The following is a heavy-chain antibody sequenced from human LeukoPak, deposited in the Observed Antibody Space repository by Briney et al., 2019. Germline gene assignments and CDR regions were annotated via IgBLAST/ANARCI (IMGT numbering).Heavy chain of an antibody. J-gene: IGHJ1*01. CDR2: IIPIFGTA. CDR1: GGTFSSYA. Sequence: SVKVSCKASGGTFSSYAISWVRQAPGQGLEWMGGIIPIFGTANYAQKFQGRVTITAGKSTSTAYMELSSLRSEDTAVYYCASCSSTSCYHLGYFQRWGQGTLVTVSS. V-gene: IGHV1-69*06. CDR3: ASCSSTSCYHLGYFQR. D-gene: IGHD2-2*01.